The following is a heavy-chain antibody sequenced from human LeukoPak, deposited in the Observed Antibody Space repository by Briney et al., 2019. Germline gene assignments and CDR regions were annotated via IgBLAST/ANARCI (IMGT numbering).Heavy chain of an antibody. J-gene: IGHJ4*02. CDR1: GFTFSDFG. CDR2: ISSSSLSI. CDR3: ARDATPTQLWFRGSFDY. V-gene: IGHV3-48*01. Sequence: QPGGSLRLSCAASGFTFSDFGMTWVRQAPGKGLEWVSYISSSSLSIYYADSVKSRFTISRDNARNSLYLQMNSLRAEDTAMYYCARDATPTQLWFRGSFDYWGLGALVTVAS. D-gene: IGHD5-18*01.